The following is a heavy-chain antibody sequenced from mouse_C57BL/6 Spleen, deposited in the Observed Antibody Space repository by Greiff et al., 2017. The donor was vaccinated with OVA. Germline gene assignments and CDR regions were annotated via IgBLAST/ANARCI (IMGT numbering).Heavy chain of an antibody. CDR2: IYPGGGYT. Sequence: VQLVESGAELVRPGTSVKMSCKASGYTFTNYWIGWAKQRPGHGLEWIGDIYPGGGYTNYNEKFKGKATLTADKSSSTAYMQFSSLTSEDSAIYYCARLTTSRYFDVWGTGTTVTVSS. D-gene: IGHD2-1*01. CDR1: GYTFTNYW. CDR3: ARLTTSRYFDV. J-gene: IGHJ1*03. V-gene: IGHV1-63*01.